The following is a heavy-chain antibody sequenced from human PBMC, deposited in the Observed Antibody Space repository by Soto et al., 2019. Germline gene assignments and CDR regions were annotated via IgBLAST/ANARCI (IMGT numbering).Heavy chain of an antibody. D-gene: IGHD6-6*01. V-gene: IGHV5-51*01. CDR1: GYSFTTYW. J-gene: IGHJ6*02. CDR3: ARHRHEYSISNYYYYGMDV. Sequence: GESLKISCKGSGYSFTTYWIGWVRQMPGKGLEWMGIIYPSDSDTRYSPSFQGQVTMSADKSISTAYLQWSSLKASDTAIYYCARHRHEYSISNYYYYGMDVWGQGTTVTVSS. CDR2: IYPSDSDT.